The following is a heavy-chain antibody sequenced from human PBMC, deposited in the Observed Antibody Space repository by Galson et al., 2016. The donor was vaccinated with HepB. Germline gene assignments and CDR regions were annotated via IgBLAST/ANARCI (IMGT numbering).Heavy chain of an antibody. D-gene: IGHD3-16*01. V-gene: IGHV1-18*01. CDR3: ARDWGLLGGVTQNWLDP. CDR2: ISAYNGNT. J-gene: IGHJ5*02. Sequence: SVKVSCKASGYTFTNYGINWVRQAPGQGLEWMGRISAYNGNTKYAQKFQGRVTMTTDTSTSTAYMELRSLRYDDTAVYYCARDWGLLGGVTQNWLDPWGQGTLVTVSS. CDR1: GYTFTNYG.